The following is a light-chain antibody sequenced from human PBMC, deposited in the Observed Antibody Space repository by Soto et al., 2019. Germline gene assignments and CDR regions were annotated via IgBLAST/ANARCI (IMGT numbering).Light chain of an antibody. J-gene: IGKJ1*01. CDR1: QAISENY. Sequence: EIVLTQSPGTLSLSPGEGASLSCRASQAISENYLAWYQQKPGQAPRLLIYGASNRATGIPDRFSGSGSGTDFTLTISRLEPEDFAVYYCQQYGSSGTFGQGTKVDIK. CDR2: GAS. V-gene: IGKV3-20*01. CDR3: QQYGSSGT.